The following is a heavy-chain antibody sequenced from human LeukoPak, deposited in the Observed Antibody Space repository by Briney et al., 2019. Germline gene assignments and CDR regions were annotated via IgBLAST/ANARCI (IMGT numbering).Heavy chain of an antibody. CDR3: GRDPNGDYIGAFDFQR. CDR2: INSGGWA. D-gene: IGHD4-17*01. CDR1: GFTFANYA. V-gene: IGHV3-23*01. Sequence: PGGSLRLSCTGSGFTFANYAMVWVRQTPGKELQWVSAINSGGWADYAGSVQGRFTMSRDNSKNTVFLQLNSLRAEDTAIYYCGRDPNGDYIGAFDFQRWGQGTQVTVSS. J-gene: IGHJ1*01.